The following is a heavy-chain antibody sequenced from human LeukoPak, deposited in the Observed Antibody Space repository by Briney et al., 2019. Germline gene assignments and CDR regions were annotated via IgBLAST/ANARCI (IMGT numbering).Heavy chain of an antibody. CDR2: ISSSSSYI. J-gene: IGHJ4*02. D-gene: IGHD6-6*01. CDR1: GFTFSSYS. CDR3: ARDSSSSTDDY. V-gene: IGHV3-21*01. Sequence: GGSLRLSCAASGFTFSSYSMNWVRQAPGKGLEWVSSISSSSSYIYYADSVQGRFTISRDNAKNSLYLQMNSLRAEDTAVYYCARDSSSSTDDYWGQGTLVTVSS.